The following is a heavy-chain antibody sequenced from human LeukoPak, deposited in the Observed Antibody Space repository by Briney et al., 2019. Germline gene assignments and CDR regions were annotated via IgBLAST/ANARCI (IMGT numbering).Heavy chain of an antibody. CDR3: AKGDDYGDSLFDY. D-gene: IGHD4-17*01. CDR1: GFTFSGSS. CDR2: ISTTGSTR. J-gene: IGHJ4*02. Sequence: GGYLRLSCSASGFTFSGSSMNWVRQAPGKGLEWLSYISTTGSTRRYADSVKGRFTISRDNAENSLYLQMNSLRVEDTAVYYCAKGDDYGDSLFDYWGQGTLVTVSS. V-gene: IGHV3-48*03.